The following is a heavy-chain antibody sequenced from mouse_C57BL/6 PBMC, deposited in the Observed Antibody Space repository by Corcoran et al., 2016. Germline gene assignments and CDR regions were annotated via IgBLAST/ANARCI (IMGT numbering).Heavy chain of an antibody. J-gene: IGHJ4*01. CDR2: INPYNGGT. Sequence: EVQLQQSGPVLVKPGASVKMSCKASGYTFTDYYMNWVKQSHGKSLEWIGVINPYNGGTSYNQKFKGKATLTVDKSSSTAYMELNSLTSEDSAVYYCARESHQYYYAMDYWGQGTSVTVSS. CDR3: ARESHQYYYAMDY. CDR1: GYTFTDYY. V-gene: IGHV1-19*01.